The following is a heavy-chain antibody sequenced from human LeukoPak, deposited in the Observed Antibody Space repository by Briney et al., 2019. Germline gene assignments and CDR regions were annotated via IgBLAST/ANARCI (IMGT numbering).Heavy chain of an antibody. V-gene: IGHV3-64*01. CDR1: GFTFSSYA. CDR3: ARESASSSWYPKFDY. D-gene: IGHD6-13*01. J-gene: IGHJ4*02. CDR2: ISSNGGST. Sequence: GGSLRLSCAASGFTFSSYAMHWARQAPGKGLEYVSAISSNGGSTYYANSVKGRFTISRDNSKNTLYLQMGSLRAEDMAVYYCARESASSSWYPKFDYWGQGTLVTVSS.